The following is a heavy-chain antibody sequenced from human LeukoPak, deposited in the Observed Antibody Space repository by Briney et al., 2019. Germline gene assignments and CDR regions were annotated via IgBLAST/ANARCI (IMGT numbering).Heavy chain of an antibody. CDR1: GGSISNYY. D-gene: IGHD3-22*01. Sequence: SETLSLTCTVSGGSISNYYWNWIRQPPGKGLEWIGYIYYSGSTNYNPSLKSRVTISVDTSKNQFSLKLSSVTAADTAVYYCARSLGDYYDSSGPTPNWFDPWGQGTLVTVSS. J-gene: IGHJ5*02. CDR3: ARSLGDYYDSSGPTPNWFDP. CDR2: IYYSGST. V-gene: IGHV4-59*01.